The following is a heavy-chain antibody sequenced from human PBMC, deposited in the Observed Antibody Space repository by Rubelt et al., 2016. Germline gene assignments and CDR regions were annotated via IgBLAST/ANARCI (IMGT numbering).Heavy chain of an antibody. J-gene: IGHJ1*01. CDR2: MRYDGSNK. CDR1: GFTFSSYG. V-gene: IGHV3-30*02. Sequence: QVQLVESGGGVVQPGGSLRLSCAASGFTFSSYGMHWVRQAPGKGLEWVAFMRYDGSNKYYADSVKGRFTIARENSKNTLYLQRNSLRAEDTAVYYCAKPARLDYGINAEYFQHWGQGTLVTVSS. CDR3: AKPARLDYGINAEYFQH. D-gene: IGHD4-17*01.